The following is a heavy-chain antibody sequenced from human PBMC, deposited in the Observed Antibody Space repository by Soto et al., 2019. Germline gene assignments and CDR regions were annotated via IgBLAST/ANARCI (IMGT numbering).Heavy chain of an antibody. Sequence: QITLKESGPTLVKATQTLTLTCTFSGFSLSTSGVGVGWIRQPPGKALEWLALIYWDDDKRYSPSLKSRLTSPKDTSKRQVVLTMTTMDPVDTATYYCAHMTSSTNPNHFDYWGQGTLVTVSS. CDR3: AHMTSSTNPNHFDY. CDR1: GFSLSTSGVG. V-gene: IGHV2-5*02. J-gene: IGHJ4*02. CDR2: IYWDDDK. D-gene: IGHD2-2*01.